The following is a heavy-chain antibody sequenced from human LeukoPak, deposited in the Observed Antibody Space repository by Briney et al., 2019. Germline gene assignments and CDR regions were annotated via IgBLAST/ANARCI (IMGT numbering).Heavy chain of an antibody. Sequence: GGALRLSCSASEFTFSTYAMHWVRQAPGKGLEYVSGISSNGGSTYYADSVKGRFTISRDNSTSILYLQLSSLRTEDTAVYYCVKGPAVAGRFDYWGQGTLVTVSS. D-gene: IGHD6-19*01. CDR2: ISSNGGST. CDR3: VKGPAVAGRFDY. J-gene: IGHJ4*02. CDR1: EFTFSTYA. V-gene: IGHV3-64D*06.